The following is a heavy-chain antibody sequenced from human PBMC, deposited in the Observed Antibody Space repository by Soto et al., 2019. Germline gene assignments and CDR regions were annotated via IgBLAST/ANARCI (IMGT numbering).Heavy chain of an antibody. CDR1: GGTFSSYA. Sequence: ASVKVSCKASGGTFSSYAISWVRQAPGQGLEWMGGIIPIFGTANYAQKFQGRVTITADESTSTAYMELSSLRSEDTAVYYCASTMKALYWFDPWGQGTLVTVSS. CDR3: ASTMKALYWFDP. CDR2: IIPIFGTA. V-gene: IGHV1-69*13. D-gene: IGHD3-22*01. J-gene: IGHJ5*02.